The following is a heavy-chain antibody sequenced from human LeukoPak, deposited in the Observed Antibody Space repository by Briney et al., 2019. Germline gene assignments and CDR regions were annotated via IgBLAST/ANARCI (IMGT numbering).Heavy chain of an antibody. CDR2: IYYSGST. D-gene: IGHD6-19*01. Sequence: PSETLSLTCTVSGGSISSYYWSWIRQPPGKGLEWIGYIYYSGSTNYNPSLKSRVTISVDTSKNQFSLKLSSVTAADTAVYYCARPVGSSGYNWFDPWGQGTLVTVSS. V-gene: IGHV4-59*08. J-gene: IGHJ5*02. CDR3: ARPVGSSGYNWFDP. CDR1: GGSISSYY.